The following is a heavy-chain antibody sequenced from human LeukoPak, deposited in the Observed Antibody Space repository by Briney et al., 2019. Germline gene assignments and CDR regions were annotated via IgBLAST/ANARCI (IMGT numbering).Heavy chain of an antibody. CDR3: AKDPGYSSSWLTFDY. Sequence: PGGSLRLSCAASGFTFSSYSMNWVRQAPGKGLEWVSSISSSSSYIYYADSVKGRFTISRDNAKNSLYLQMNSLRAEDTAVYYCAKDPGYSSSWLTFDYWGQGTLVTVSS. CDR2: ISSSSSYI. V-gene: IGHV3-21*01. CDR1: GFTFSSYS. D-gene: IGHD6-13*01. J-gene: IGHJ4*02.